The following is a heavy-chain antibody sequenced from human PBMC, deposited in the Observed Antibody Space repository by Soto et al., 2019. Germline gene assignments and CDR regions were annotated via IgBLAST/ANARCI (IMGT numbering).Heavy chain of an antibody. J-gene: IGHJ5*02. CDR2: IYYSGRT. CDR3: ARHGRYCISTSCTNWFDP. CDR1: GGSISSSSYY. V-gene: IGHV4-39*01. Sequence: QLQLQESGPGLVKPSETLSLTCTVSGGSISSSSYYWGWIRQPPGKGLEWIGSIYYSGRTYYNPSLKSRVTISVDTSKNQFSLKLSSVTAADTAVYYCARHGRYCISTSCTNWFDPWGQGTLVTVSS. D-gene: IGHD2-2*01.